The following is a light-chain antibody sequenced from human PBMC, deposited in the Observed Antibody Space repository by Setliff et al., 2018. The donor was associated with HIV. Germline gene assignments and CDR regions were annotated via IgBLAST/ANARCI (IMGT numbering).Light chain of an antibody. CDR3: AAWDDSLNAYV. CDR1: FSNIGRNT. Sequence: QSALTQPPSVSGTPGQRVTISCSGSFSNIGRNTVNWYQQLPGTAPKLLIFANFQRPSGVPDRFSGSKSGTSASLAISGLQSEDESDYFCAAWDDSLNAYVFGTGTKVTVL. V-gene: IGLV1-44*01. J-gene: IGLJ1*01. CDR2: ANF.